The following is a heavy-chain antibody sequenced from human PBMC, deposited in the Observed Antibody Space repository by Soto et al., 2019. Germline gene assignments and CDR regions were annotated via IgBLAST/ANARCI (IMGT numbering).Heavy chain of an antibody. D-gene: IGHD3-22*01. V-gene: IGHV3-21*01. J-gene: IGHJ4*02. Sequence: PGGSLKLSCAASGFTFSPFWMHWVRQTPGKGLEWVSYMSAKGEYMHHADSVKGRFTISRDNAKNPLYLQMDSLRADDTAVYYCARKSYSGDSGFYDYWGQGALVTVSS. CDR1: GFTFSPFW. CDR3: ARKSYSGDSGFYDY. CDR2: MSAKGEYM.